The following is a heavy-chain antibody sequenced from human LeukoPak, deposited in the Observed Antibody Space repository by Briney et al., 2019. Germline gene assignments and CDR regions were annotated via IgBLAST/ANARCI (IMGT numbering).Heavy chain of an antibody. Sequence: GGSLRLSCAASGFTFSSYAMHWVRQAPGKGLEWVAGLSGSGGGTNYADSVQGRFTISRDNPKNTLYLQMNSLRAEDTAVYFCAKRGVVIRVFLVGFHKEAYYFDSWGQGALVTVSS. J-gene: IGHJ4*02. CDR2: LSGSGGGT. CDR1: GFTFSSYA. D-gene: IGHD3-10*01. CDR3: AKRGVVIRVFLVGFHKEAYYFDS. V-gene: IGHV3-23*01.